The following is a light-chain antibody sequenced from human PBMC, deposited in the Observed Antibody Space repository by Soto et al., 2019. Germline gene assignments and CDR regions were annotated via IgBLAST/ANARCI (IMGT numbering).Light chain of an antibody. CDR1: SSDVGAYDF. CDR2: DVT. Sequence: QSALTQPASVSGSPGQSITISCTGTSSDVGAYDFVSWYQHYPGKAPKLVTFDVTHRPPGISDRFSGSKSANTASLTISGPQAGEEADYFCSSYKSPPPPPPLVFGSGTQLTVL. V-gene: IGLV2-14*01. CDR3: SSYKSPPPPPPLV. J-gene: IGLJ7*01.